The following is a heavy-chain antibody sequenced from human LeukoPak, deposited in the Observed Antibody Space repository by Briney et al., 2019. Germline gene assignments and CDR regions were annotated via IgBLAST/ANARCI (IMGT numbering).Heavy chain of an antibody. CDR3: AKGSSGYFVDL. Sequence: GGSLRLSCAASGFIFNNYGLVWVRQAPGKGLEWVSAISNDGGGTSYADFVKGRFSVSRDNSKNTLFLQMNSLRAEDTALYYCAKGSSGYFVDLWGQGTLVTVSS. CDR1: GFIFNNYG. D-gene: IGHD3-22*01. CDR2: ISNDGGGT. V-gene: IGHV3-23*01. J-gene: IGHJ5*02.